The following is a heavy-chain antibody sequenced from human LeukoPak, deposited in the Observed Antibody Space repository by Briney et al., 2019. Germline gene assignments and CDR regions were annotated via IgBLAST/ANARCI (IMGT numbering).Heavy chain of an antibody. J-gene: IGHJ4*02. V-gene: IGHV1-2*02. D-gene: IGHD3-22*01. CDR1: GYTFTGYF. CDR2: INPNSGGT. Sequence: WASVKVSCKASGYTFTGYFMHWVRQAPGQGLEWMGWINPNSGGTNYAQKFQGRVTMTRDTSISTAYMELSRLRSDDTAVYYCAREGDYYDSSGYSGIYYFDYWGQGTLVTVSS. CDR3: AREGDYYDSSGYSGIYYFDY.